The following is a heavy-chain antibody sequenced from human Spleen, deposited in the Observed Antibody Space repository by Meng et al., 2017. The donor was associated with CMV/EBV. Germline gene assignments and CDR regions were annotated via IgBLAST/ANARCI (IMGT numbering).Heavy chain of an antibody. D-gene: IGHD5-18*01. CDR3: ARRDTAMVTGWFDT. CDR1: GFTFSSYS. J-gene: IGHJ5*02. V-gene: IGHV3-21*01. Sequence: EVQLVKSGGGLYMHGGSLSSSCAAAGFTFSSYSMKWVRQAPGKGLEWVSSISSSSSYIYYADSVKGRFTISRDNAKNSLYLQMNSLRAEDTAVYYCARRDTAMVTGWFDTWGQGTLVTVAS. CDR2: ISSSSSYI.